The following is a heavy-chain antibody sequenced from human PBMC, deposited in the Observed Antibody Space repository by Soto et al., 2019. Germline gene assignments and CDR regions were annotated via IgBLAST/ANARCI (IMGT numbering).Heavy chain of an antibody. CDR1: GFTFSSYA. V-gene: IGHV3-30-3*01. Sequence: QVQLVESGGGVVQPGRSLRLSCAASGFTFSSYAMHWVRQAPGKGLEWVAVISYDGSNKYYADSVKGRFTISRDNSKNTLYLQMNSLRAEDTAVYYCARATLHIVVVTAMPPGVYWGQGTLVTVSS. D-gene: IGHD2-21*02. CDR3: ARATLHIVVVTAMPPGVY. CDR2: ISYDGSNK. J-gene: IGHJ4*02.